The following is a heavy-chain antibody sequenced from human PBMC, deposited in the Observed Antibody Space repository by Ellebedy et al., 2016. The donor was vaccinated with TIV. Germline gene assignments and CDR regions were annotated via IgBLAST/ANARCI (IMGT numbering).Heavy chain of an antibody. CDR1: GGSFDPSY. CDR2: INHSGTT. J-gene: IGHJ4*02. CDR3: VCGSYYYY. V-gene: IGHV4-34*01. Sequence: MPSETLSLTCAVYGGSFDPSYWSWIRQPPGKGLEWIGEINHSGTTTYSPSRRSRATISLDTSKNELSLEVTSVTAADTAMYYCVCGSYYYYWGQGTLVSVSS. D-gene: IGHD3-10*01.